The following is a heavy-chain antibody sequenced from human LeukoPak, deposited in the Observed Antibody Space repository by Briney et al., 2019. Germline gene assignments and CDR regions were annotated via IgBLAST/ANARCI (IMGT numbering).Heavy chain of an antibody. D-gene: IGHD6-13*01. CDR3: ARYGPARRFWGSSSWSGTLDY. CDR2: ITPIFGTA. J-gene: IGHJ4*02. V-gene: IGHV1-69*13. Sequence: SVKVSCKASGGTFSSHTISWVRQTPGQGLEWMGGITPIFGTAKYAQKFQGRVTITADESTSTAYMELSSLRSEDTAVYYCARYGPARRFWGSSSWSGTLDYWGQGTLVTVSS. CDR1: GGTFSSHT.